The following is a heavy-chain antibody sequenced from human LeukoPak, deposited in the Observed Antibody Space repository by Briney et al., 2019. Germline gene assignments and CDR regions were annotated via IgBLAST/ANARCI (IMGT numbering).Heavy chain of an antibody. CDR2: INSDGSST. CDR3: ASDTVDTAVGIDY. CDR1: GFTFSRYW. J-gene: IGHJ4*02. V-gene: IGHV3-74*01. D-gene: IGHD5-18*01. Sequence: GGSLRLSCAASGFTFSRYWVHWVRHAPGKGLVLVSRINSDGSSTSYADSVKGRFTISRDNAKNTLYLQMNSLRAEDTAVYYCASDTVDTAVGIDYWGQGTLVTVSS.